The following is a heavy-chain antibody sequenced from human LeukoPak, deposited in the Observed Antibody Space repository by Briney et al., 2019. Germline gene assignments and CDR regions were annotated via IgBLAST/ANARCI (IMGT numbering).Heavy chain of an antibody. CDR2: IISAFGPA. D-gene: IGHD2-2*01. CDR3: ARGVVPAAITSWFDP. V-gene: IGHV1-69*13. Sequence: SVKVSCKASGGTFSNHVMTWVRQAPGQGLEWMGGIISAFGPANYAQKFQGRVTITADESINTVYMELSSLRSEDTAVYYCARGVVPAAITSWFDPWGQGTLVTVSS. CDR1: GGTFSNHV. J-gene: IGHJ5*02.